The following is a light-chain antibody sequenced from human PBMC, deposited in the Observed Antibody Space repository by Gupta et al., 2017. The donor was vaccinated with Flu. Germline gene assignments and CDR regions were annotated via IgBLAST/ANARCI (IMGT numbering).Light chain of an antibody. Sequence: QSALTQPASVSGSPGQSITISCTGTSSDVGSYNLVSWYQQHPGKAPKLMIYAVTKRPSGVSNRFSGSKSGNTASLTISGLQAEDEADYYCCSYAGSSTWGVFGGGTKLTVL. CDR1: SSDVGSYNL. V-gene: IGLV2-23*02. CDR2: AVT. J-gene: IGLJ3*02. CDR3: CSYAGSSTWGV.